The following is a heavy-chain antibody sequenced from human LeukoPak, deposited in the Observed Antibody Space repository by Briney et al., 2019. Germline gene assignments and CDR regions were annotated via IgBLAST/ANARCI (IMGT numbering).Heavy chain of an antibody. CDR3: MRDFRGINNWNDRLDY. Sequence: ASVNVSCKASGYSFVSYGINWVRQAPGQGLEWMGWISAYNGKTDVAQKLRGRATMTTDTSTSTAYMELRGLRSDDTAVYYCMRDFRGINNWNDRLDYWGQGTLLTVSS. D-gene: IGHD1-20*01. J-gene: IGHJ4*02. CDR2: ISAYNGKT. CDR1: GYSFVSYG. V-gene: IGHV1-18*01.